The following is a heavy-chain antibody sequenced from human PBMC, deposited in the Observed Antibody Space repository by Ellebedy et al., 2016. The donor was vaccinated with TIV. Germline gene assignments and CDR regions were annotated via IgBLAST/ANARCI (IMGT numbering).Heavy chain of an antibody. J-gene: IGHJ4*02. CDR1: GFTFNKYW. Sequence: GESLKISXEASGFTFNKYWMSWVRKAPGRGLEWVANIKQDGSENYYADSVKGRFTISRDNAKNSLYLQINSLRPEDTAIYYCVREGVRGLSVYWGQGTLVTVSS. CDR3: VREGVRGLSVY. D-gene: IGHD3-10*01. CDR2: IKQDGSEN. V-gene: IGHV3-7*01.